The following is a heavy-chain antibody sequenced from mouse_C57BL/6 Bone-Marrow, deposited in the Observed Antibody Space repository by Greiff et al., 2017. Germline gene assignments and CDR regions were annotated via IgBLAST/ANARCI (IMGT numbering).Heavy chain of an antibody. J-gene: IGHJ2*01. Sequence: EVKLEESGPVLVKPGASVKMSCKASGYTFTDYYMNWVKQSHGKSLEWIGVINPYNGGTSYNQKFKGKATLTVDKSSSTAYMELNSLTSEDSAVYYCARRTYYGSSLYFDCWGQGTTLTVSS. CDR1: GYTFTDYY. V-gene: IGHV1-19*01. CDR3: ARRTYYGSSLYFDC. D-gene: IGHD1-1*01. CDR2: INPYNGGT.